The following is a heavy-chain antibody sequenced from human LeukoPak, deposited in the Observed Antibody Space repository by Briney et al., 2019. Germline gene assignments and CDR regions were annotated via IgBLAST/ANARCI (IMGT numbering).Heavy chain of an antibody. CDR2: INPNSGGT. J-gene: IGHJ6*02. Sequence: ASVKVSCKASGYTFTGYYMHCVRQAPGQGLEWMGWINPNSGGTTYAQKFQGRVTMTRDTSISTAYMELSRLRSDDTAVYYCASPTAGYCSSTSCYYGMDVWGQGTTVTVSS. CDR3: ASPTAGYCSSTSCYYGMDV. D-gene: IGHD2-2*01. V-gene: IGHV1-2*02. CDR1: GYTFTGYY.